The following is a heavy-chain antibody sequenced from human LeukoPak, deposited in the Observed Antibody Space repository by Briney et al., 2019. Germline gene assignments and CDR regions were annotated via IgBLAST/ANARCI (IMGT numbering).Heavy chain of an antibody. J-gene: IGHJ4*02. D-gene: IGHD1-1*01. CDR2: INHSGST. Sequence: GSLRLSCAASGFTFSSYGMHWVRQPPGEGLEWIGEINHSGSTNYNPSLKSRVTISVDTSKNQFSLKLSSVTAADTAVYYCARVAGNGTFDYWGQGTLVTVSS. V-gene: IGHV4-34*01. CDR3: ARVAGNGTFDY. CDR1: GFTFSSYG.